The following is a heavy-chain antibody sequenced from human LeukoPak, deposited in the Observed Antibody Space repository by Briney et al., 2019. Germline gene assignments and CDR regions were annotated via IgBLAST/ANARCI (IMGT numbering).Heavy chain of an antibody. CDR1: GGTFSSYA. D-gene: IGHD5-18*01. J-gene: IGHJ4*02. Sequence: SVTVSCKASGGTFSSYAISWVRQAPGQGLEWMGGIIPIFGTANYAQKFQGSVTITADKSTSTAYMELSSLRSEDTAVYYCARASGGYSYGQPMGYWGQGTLVTVSS. CDR3: ARASGGYSYGQPMGY. CDR2: IIPIFGTA. V-gene: IGHV1-69*06.